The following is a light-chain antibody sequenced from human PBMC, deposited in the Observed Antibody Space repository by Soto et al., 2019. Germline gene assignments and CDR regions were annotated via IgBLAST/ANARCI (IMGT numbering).Light chain of an antibody. CDR1: QSVSSY. CDR2: DAS. CDR3: QQRSNWPIT. V-gene: IGKV3-11*01. J-gene: IGKJ3*01. Sequence: EIVLTQSPTTLPLSPGERATLSCRASQSVSSYLAWYQQKPGQAPRLLIYDASNRATGIPARFSGSGSGTDFTLTISRLEPEDFAVYYCQQRSNWPITFGPGTKVDI.